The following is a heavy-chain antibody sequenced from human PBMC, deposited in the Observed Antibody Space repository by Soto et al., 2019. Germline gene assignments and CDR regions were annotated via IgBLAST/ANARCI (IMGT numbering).Heavy chain of an antibody. CDR2: IIPIVGTA. Sequence: RASVKVSCKASGGTFSSYAISWVRQAPGQGLEWMGGIIPIVGTANYAQKFQGRVTITADESTSTAYMELSSLRSEDTAVYYCAGIAASSRAFDYWGQGTRGTVSA. CDR3: AGIAASSRAFDY. J-gene: IGHJ4*02. D-gene: IGHD6-13*01. CDR1: GGTFSSYA. V-gene: IGHV1-69*13.